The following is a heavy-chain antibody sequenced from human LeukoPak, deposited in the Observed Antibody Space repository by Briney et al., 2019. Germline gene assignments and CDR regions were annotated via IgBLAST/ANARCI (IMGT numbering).Heavy chain of an antibody. V-gene: IGHV4-4*07. CDR3: ARDMVRGVIKGRNWFDP. CDR2: IYTSGST. J-gene: IGHJ5*02. D-gene: IGHD3-10*01. CDR1: GGSISSYY. Sequence: SETLSLTCTVSGGSISSYYWSWIRQPAGKGLEWIGRIYTSGSTNYNPSLKSRVTMSVDTSKNQFSLKLSSVTAADTAVYYCARDMVRGVIKGRNWFDPWGHGTLVTVSS.